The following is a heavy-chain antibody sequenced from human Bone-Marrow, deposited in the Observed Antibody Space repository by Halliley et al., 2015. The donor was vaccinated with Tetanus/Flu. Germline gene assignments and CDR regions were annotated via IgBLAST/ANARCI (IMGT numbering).Heavy chain of an antibody. D-gene: IGHD2-2*01. J-gene: IGHJ6*02. CDR3: ARDKVRYCSSTTCYLYGLDV. Sequence: GGGTGSAGPVKGRFIVSRDSSKNALYLQMNSLRAEDTAVYYCARDKVRYCSSTTCYLYGLDVWGQGTTVTVSS. CDR2: GGGT. V-gene: IGHV3-23*01.